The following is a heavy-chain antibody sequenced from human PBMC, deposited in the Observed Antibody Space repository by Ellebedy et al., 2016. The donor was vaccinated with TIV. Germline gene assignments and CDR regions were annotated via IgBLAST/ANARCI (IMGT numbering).Heavy chain of an antibody. V-gene: IGHV3-48*02. D-gene: IGHD5-24*01. J-gene: IGHJ6*02. CDR2: ISSSSSTI. Sequence: GGSLRLSXAASGFTFSSYSMNWVRQAPGKGLEWVSYISSSSSTIYYADSVKGRFTISRDNAKNSLYLQMNSLRDEDTAVYYCAKDLGDGYNLNYYGMDVWGQGTTVTVSS. CDR3: AKDLGDGYNLNYYGMDV. CDR1: GFTFSSYS.